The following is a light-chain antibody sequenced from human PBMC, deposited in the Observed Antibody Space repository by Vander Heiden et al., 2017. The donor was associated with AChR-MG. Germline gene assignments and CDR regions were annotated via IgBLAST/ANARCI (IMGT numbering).Light chain of an antibody. Sequence: HSPLTHPASFSGSPGRSITISCTATSSDVGAYKSVPWYHKHPGKAPKLIIYDVSKRPSGVSDRFSGSKSGNTASLTISGLQAEDEADYSCSSYTTSSTLVFGSGTKGTVL. CDR3: SSYTTSSTLV. V-gene: IGLV2-14*03. J-gene: IGLJ1*01. CDR1: SSDVGAYKS. CDR2: DVS.